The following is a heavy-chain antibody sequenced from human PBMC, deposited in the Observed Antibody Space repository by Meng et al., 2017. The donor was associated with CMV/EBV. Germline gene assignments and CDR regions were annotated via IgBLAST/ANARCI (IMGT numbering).Heavy chain of an antibody. Sequence: ASVKVSCKASGYTFTSYGISWVRQAPGQGLEWMGWISAYNGNTNYAQKFQGRVTMTRDTSISTAYMELSRLRSDDTAVYYCAGGWFGELSNRAYYYYGMDVWGQGTTVTVSS. D-gene: IGHD3-10*01. CDR1: GYTFTSYG. J-gene: IGHJ6*02. V-gene: IGHV1-18*01. CDR3: AGGWFGELSNRAYYYYGMDV. CDR2: ISAYNGNT.